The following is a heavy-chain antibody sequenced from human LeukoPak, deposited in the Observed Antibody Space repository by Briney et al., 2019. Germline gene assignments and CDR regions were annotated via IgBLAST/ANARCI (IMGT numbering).Heavy chain of an antibody. V-gene: IGHV3-21*04. J-gene: IGHJ1*01. D-gene: IGHD3-22*01. CDR2: ISGSSSDI. Sequence: GGSLRLSCAASGFTFSTHSMNWVRQAPGKGLEWVSSISGSSSDIYYGDSVKGRFTISRDNAKNSLYLHMNSLRAEDTAVYYCARGGGYYYDSSDYYREEYFQHWGQGTLVTVSS. CDR3: ARGGGYYYDSSDYYREEYFQH. CDR1: GFTFSTHS.